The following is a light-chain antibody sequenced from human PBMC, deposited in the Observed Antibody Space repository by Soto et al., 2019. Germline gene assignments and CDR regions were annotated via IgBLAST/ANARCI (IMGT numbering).Light chain of an antibody. CDR3: AAWDDSLRGVV. CDR2: RNN. J-gene: IGLJ2*01. V-gene: IGLV1-47*01. CDR1: SSNIGSNF. Sequence: QSVLTQPPSASGTPGQRVTISCSGSSSNIGSNFIYWYQQLPGTAPKLLIYRNNERPSGVADRFSGSKSGTSASLAISGLRSEDEADYHCAAWDDSLRGVVFGGGTQLTVL.